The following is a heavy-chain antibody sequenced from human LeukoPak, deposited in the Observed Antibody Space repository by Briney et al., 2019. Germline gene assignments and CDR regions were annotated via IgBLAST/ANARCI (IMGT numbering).Heavy chain of an antibody. CDR3: ARDSYGDANFDS. D-gene: IGHD4-17*01. Sequence: GGSLGLSCAASGFIVNTSYMTWVRQAPGRGLEWVSFIYADGDTYYADSVKGRFTISRDISKNAVYLQMDSLRAEDTAVYYCARDSYGDANFDSWGQGTLVTVSS. CDR2: IYADGDT. J-gene: IGHJ4*02. CDR1: GFIVNTSY. V-gene: IGHV3-53*01.